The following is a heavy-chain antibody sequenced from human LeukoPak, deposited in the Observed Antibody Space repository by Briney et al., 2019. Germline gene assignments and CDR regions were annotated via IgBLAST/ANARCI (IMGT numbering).Heavy chain of an antibody. CDR1: GFTFSSYS. CDR3: ARGPIYDFWSGYYNYFDY. D-gene: IGHD3-3*01. CDR2: ISSSSSYI. Sequence: GALRLSCAASGFTFSSYSMNWVRQAPGKGLEWVSSISSSSSYIYYADSVKGRFTISRDNAKNSLYLQMNSLRAEDTAVYYCARGPIYDFWSGYYNYFDYWGQGTLVTVSS. J-gene: IGHJ4*02. V-gene: IGHV3-21*01.